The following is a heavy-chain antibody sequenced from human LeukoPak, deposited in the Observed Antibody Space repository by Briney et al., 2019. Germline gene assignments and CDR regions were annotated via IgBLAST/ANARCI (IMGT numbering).Heavy chain of an antibody. V-gene: IGHV1-2*02. CDR2: INPNSGGT. Sequence: ASVKVSCKASGYTFTGYYMHWVRQAPGQGLEWMGWINPNSGGTNYAQKFQGRVTMTRDTSISTAYMELSRLRSDDTAVYYCASSGDCSGGSCRNWFDPWGQGTPVTVSS. CDR1: GYTFTGYY. D-gene: IGHD2-15*01. J-gene: IGHJ5*02. CDR3: ASSGDCSGGSCRNWFDP.